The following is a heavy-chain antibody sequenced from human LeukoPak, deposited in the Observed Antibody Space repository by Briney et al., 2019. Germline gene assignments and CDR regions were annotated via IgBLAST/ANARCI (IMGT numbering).Heavy chain of an antibody. D-gene: IGHD6-19*01. J-gene: IGHJ4*02. V-gene: IGHV3-30-3*01. Sequence: GGSLRLSGAASGFTFSSYAMHWVRQAPGKGLEWVAVISYDGSNKYYADSVKGRFTISRDNSKNTLYLQMNSLRAEDTAVYYCARERREWLVRETIDYWGQGTLVTVSS. CDR2: ISYDGSNK. CDR1: GFTFSSYA. CDR3: ARERREWLVRETIDY.